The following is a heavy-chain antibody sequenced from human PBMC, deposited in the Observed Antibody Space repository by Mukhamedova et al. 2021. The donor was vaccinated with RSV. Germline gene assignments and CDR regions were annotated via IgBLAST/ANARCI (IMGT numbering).Heavy chain of an antibody. V-gene: IGHV4-39*01. Sequence: YMGWIRQPPGKGLEWIGSIYYSGSTYYNPSLKSRVTISVDTSKNQFSLKLSSVTAADTAVYYCARMRESLVPADAFDIWGQGTMVPVS. D-gene: IGHD2-2*01. CDR2: IYYSGST. CDR1: Y. CDR3: ARMRESLVPADAFDI. J-gene: IGHJ3*02.